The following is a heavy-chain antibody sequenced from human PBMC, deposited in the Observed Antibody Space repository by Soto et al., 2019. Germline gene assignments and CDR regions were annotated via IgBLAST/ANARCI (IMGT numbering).Heavy chain of an antibody. CDR3: ARLRYYYDSSGYPNNWFDP. CDR2: IYYSGST. CDR1: GGSISSYY. D-gene: IGHD3-22*01. Sequence: QVQLQESGPGLVKPSETLSLTCTVSGGSISSYYWSWIRQPPGKGLEWIGYIYYSGSTNYNPSLQSRVTISVHTSKNQYSLKLSSVTAADTAVYDCARLRYYYDSSGYPNNWFDPWGQGTLVTVSS. V-gene: IGHV4-59*01. J-gene: IGHJ5*02.